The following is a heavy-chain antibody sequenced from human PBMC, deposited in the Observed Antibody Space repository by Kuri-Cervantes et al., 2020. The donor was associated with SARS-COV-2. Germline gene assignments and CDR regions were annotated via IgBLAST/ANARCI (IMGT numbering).Heavy chain of an antibody. D-gene: IGHD3-16*02. V-gene: IGHV3-30-3*01. CDR2: ISYDGSNK. CDR3: ARSYYDYIWGSYRPEALDY. J-gene: IGHJ4*02. Sequence: GGSLRLSCAASGFTFSSYALHWVRQAPGKGLEWVAVISYDGSNKYYADSVKGRFTISRDNSKNALYLQMNSLGAEDTAVYYCARSYYDYIWGSYRPEALDYWGQGTLVTVSS. CDR1: GFTFSSYA.